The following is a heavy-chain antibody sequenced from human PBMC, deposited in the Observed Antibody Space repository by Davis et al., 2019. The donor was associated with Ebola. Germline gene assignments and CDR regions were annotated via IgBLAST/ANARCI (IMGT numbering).Heavy chain of an antibody. D-gene: IGHD2-15*01. V-gene: IGHV4-59*08. CDR2: IYYSGST. CDR3: ARHLRYCSGGSCSRPNWFDP. Sequence: PSETLSLTCTVSGGSISSYYWSWIRQPPGKGLEWIGYIYYSGSTNYNPSLKSRVTISVDTSKNQFSLKLSSVTAADTAVYYCARHLRYCSGGSCSRPNWFDPWGQGTLVTVSS. CDR1: GGSISSYY. J-gene: IGHJ5*02.